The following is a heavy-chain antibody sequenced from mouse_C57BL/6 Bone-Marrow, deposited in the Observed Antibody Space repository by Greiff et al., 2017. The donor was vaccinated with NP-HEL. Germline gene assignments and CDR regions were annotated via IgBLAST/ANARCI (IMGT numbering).Heavy chain of an antibody. CDR1: GYAFTNYL. CDR2: INPGSGGT. D-gene: IGHD1-1*01. Sequence: VQLQQSGAELVRPGTSVKVSCKASGYAFTNYLIEWVKQRPGQGLEWIGVINPGSGGTNYNEKFKGKATLTADKSSSTAYMQLSSLTPVDSVVYYCARSCFCYNGSGYYFDYWGQGTTLTISS. CDR3: ARSCFCYNGSGYYFDY. J-gene: IGHJ2*01. V-gene: IGHV1-54*01.